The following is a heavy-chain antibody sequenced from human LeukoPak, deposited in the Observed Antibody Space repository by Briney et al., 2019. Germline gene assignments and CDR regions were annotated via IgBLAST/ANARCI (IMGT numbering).Heavy chain of an antibody. CDR1: GFTFSSYS. Sequence: GGSLRLSCAASGFTFSSYSMNWVRQAPGKGLEWVSSISSSSSYIYYADSVKGRFTISRDNAKNSLYLQMNSLRAEDTAVYYCAREHRGYCSGGSCDPAFDYWGQGTLVTVSS. J-gene: IGHJ4*02. D-gene: IGHD2-15*01. CDR3: AREHRGYCSGGSCDPAFDY. CDR2: ISSSSSYI. V-gene: IGHV3-21*01.